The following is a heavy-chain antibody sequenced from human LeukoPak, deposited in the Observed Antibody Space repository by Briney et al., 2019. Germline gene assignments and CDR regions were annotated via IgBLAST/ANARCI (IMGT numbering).Heavy chain of an antibody. Sequence: GASVKVSCKASGYTFTSYYIHWVRQAPGQGLEWMGWINPNSGGTGYAQKFQGRVTLSRDTSIGTAYMELIRLTSDDTAMFYCARVRAYSSAWYEDWGQGTLVTVSS. V-gene: IGHV1-2*02. J-gene: IGHJ4*02. D-gene: IGHD6-19*01. CDR3: ARVRAYSSAWYED. CDR1: GYTFTSYY. CDR2: INPNSGGT.